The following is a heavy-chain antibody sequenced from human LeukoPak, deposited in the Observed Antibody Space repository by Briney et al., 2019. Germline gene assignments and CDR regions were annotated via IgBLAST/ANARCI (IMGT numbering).Heavy chain of an antibody. CDR1: GFAFSSFG. CDR3: AKSHTPSGYDAYF. J-gene: IGHJ4*02. V-gene: IGHV3-30*18. Sequence: PGGSLRLSCAASGFAFSSFGMHWVRQSPGKGLEWVAIISFDGSNIYYGDSVRGRFSISRDNSRNTLYLQMNNLRPEDTAVYYCAKSHTPSGYDAYFWGRGTLVTVSS. D-gene: IGHD5-12*01. CDR2: ISFDGSNI.